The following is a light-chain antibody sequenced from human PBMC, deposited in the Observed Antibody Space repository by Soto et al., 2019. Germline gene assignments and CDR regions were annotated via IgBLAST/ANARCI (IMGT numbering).Light chain of an antibody. Sequence: VLTQSPATLSLSPGEIATLSFSASQSIHTSLAWYQQKSGKPPRLVIYDSTLRANGVPDRFGGSRSGTEFTLTINSLEPEDFAVYYCQQRNVWPPITFGQGTRLEIK. V-gene: IGKV3-11*01. J-gene: IGKJ5*01. CDR1: QSIHTS. CDR3: QQRNVWPPIT. CDR2: DST.